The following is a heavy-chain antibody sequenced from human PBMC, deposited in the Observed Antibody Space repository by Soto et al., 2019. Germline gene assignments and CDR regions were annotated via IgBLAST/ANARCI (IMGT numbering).Heavy chain of an antibody. Sequence: QVQLVESGGGLVKPGGSLRLSCAASGFTFSDYYMSWIRQAPGKGLEWVSYISSSSSYTNYADSVKGRFTISRDNAKNSLYLQMNSLKAEDTAVYYCARSKHRYYWYFDLWGRGTLVTVSS. CDR1: GFTFSDYY. CDR3: ARSKHRYYWYFDL. J-gene: IGHJ2*01. V-gene: IGHV3-11*05. CDR2: ISSSSSYT.